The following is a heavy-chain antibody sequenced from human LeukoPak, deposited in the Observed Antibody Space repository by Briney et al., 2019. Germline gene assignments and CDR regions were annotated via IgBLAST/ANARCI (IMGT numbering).Heavy chain of an antibody. CDR1: AFTVSKYS. J-gene: IGHJ4*02. D-gene: IGHD2-2*01. CDR3: ATTSSLPDYFQY. V-gene: IGHV3-7*01. Sequence: GGSLRLSCEASAFTVSKYSMTWVRQGPGRRLEWVATIKEDGSAQDYVDSVKGRFTISRDNAKKLVSLQMNSLRAEDTAVYYCATTSSLPDYFQYWGPGILVTVSS. CDR2: IKEDGSAQ.